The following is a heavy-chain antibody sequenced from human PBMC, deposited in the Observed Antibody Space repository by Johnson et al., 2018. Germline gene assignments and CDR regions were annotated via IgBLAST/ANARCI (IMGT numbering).Heavy chain of an antibody. J-gene: IGHJ6*02. Sequence: VQLLETGGGVVQPGRSLRLSCAASGFTFSSYGMHWVRQAPGKGLEWVAVIWYDGSNKYYADSVKGRFTISRDNSKNTLYLQMNRLRAEDTAVYYCARTRAPSYYYYGMDVWGQGTTVTVSS. V-gene: IGHV3-33*01. CDR1: GFTFSSYG. CDR3: ARTRAPSYYYYGMDV. CDR2: IWYDGSNK.